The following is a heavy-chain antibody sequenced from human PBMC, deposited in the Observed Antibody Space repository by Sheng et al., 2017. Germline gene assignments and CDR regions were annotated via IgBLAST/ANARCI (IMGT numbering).Heavy chain of an antibody. J-gene: IGHJ6*02. Sequence: EVQLVESGGGLVQPWGVPGDSPVQPLDSTVSSNYMSWVRQAPGKGLEWVSVIYSGGSTYYADSVKGRFTISRDNSKNTLYLQMNSLRAEDTAVYYCARGFPGCDSVLRTTYGIGRLGQGTTVTVSS. CDR3: ARGFPGCDSVLRTTYGIGR. V-gene: IGHV3-66*01. CDR2: IYSGGST. CDR1: DSTVSSNY. D-gene: IGHD2-21*01.